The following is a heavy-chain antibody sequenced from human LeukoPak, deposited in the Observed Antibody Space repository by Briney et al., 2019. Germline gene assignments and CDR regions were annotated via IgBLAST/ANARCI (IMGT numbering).Heavy chain of an antibody. CDR2: INPSGGSP. Sequence: GASVKVSCKASGYTFTSSFMHWVRQAPGQGLEWMGIINPSGGSPTYAQKFQDRVTMTRDTSTSTVYMELSSLRSEDTAMYYCARDSSSSSLADPWGQGTLVPVSS. CDR3: ARDSSSSSLADP. D-gene: IGHD2-2*01. J-gene: IGHJ5*02. CDR1: GYTFTSSF. V-gene: IGHV1-46*01.